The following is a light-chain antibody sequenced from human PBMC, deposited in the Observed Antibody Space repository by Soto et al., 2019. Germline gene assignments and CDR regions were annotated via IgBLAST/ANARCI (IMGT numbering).Light chain of an antibody. CDR2: KAS. J-gene: IGKJ1*01. CDR1: QSISSW. V-gene: IGKV1-5*03. Sequence: DIKMPQSPSTLSASVGDRVTITCRASQSISSWLAWYQRKPGKAPKLLIYKASNLESGVPSRFSGSGSGTEFTLTISSLQADDFATYYCQQFNSYSWTFGQGTKVDI. CDR3: QQFNSYSWT.